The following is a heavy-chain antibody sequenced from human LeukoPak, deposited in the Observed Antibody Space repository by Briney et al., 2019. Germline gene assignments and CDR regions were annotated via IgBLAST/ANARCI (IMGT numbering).Heavy chain of an antibody. CDR1: GGSFSGYY. Sequence: PSETLSLTCAVYGGSFSGYYWSWIRQPPGEGLECMGEINHSGSTNYNPPLKSRVTISVDPSKNQFSLKLSSVTAADTAVYYCARSRGSYFSWSDPWGQGTLVTVSS. CDR3: ARSRGSYFSWSDP. V-gene: IGHV4-34*01. CDR2: INHSGST. J-gene: IGHJ5*02. D-gene: IGHD1-26*01.